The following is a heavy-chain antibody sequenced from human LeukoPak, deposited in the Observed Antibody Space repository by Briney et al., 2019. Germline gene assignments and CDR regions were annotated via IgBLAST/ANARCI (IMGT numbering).Heavy chain of an antibody. CDR3: AVPARCSGGACYSRDAFDF. J-gene: IGHJ3*01. CDR1: GYSFTNYW. CDR2: IYPGDSDT. V-gene: IGHV5-51*01. Sequence: GESLKISCKASGYSFTNYWIGWVRQMPGKGLEWMGLIYPGDSDTRYCPSCQGQVTISADKSMSTAYLQWSSLQASDTAIYYCAVPARCSGGACYSRDAFDFWGQGTMVTVSS. D-gene: IGHD2-15*01.